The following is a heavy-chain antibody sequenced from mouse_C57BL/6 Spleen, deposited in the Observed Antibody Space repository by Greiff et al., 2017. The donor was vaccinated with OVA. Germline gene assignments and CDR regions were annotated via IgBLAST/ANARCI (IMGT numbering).Heavy chain of an antibody. CDR3: ARARGRGYFDD. J-gene: IGHJ2*01. CDR2: IDPSDSYT. CDR1: GYTFTSCW. V-gene: IGHV1-50*01. Sequence: VQLKQPGAELVKPGASVKLSCKASGYTFTSCWMQWVKQRPGQGLEWIGEIDPSDSYTNYNQKFKGKATLTVDTSSSTAYMQLSSLTSEDSAVYYCARARGRGYFDDWGQGTTLTGSS.